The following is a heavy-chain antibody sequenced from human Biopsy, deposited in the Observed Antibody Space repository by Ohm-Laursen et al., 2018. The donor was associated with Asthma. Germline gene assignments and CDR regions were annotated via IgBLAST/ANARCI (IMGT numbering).Heavy chain of an antibody. CDR3: ARGDSSNWSHYYFDY. J-gene: IGHJ4*02. CDR2: IYSGGTS. V-gene: IGHV3-53*01. D-gene: IGHD3-22*01. Sequence: GSLRLSCAAPGFTFSTHHLSWVRQAPGKGLEWVSVIYSGGTSHTADSVRGRFTISRDYSKNTLYLQMHSLRAEDTAVYYCARGDSSNWSHYYFDYWGQGTLVTVSP. CDR1: GFTFSTHH.